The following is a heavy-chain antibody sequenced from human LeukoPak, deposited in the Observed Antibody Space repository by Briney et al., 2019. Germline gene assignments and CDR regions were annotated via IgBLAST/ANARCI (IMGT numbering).Heavy chain of an antibody. CDR1: GFTFSSYS. J-gene: IGHJ4*02. CDR3: AKDFIAAAGCFDY. D-gene: IGHD6-13*01. CDR2: ISSSSSTI. Sequence: GGSLSLSCAASGFTFSSYSMNWVRQAPGKGLEWVSYISSSSSTIYYADSVKGRFTISRDNAKNSLYLQMNSLRAEDTAVYYCAKDFIAAAGCFDYWGQGTLVTVSS. V-gene: IGHV3-48*01.